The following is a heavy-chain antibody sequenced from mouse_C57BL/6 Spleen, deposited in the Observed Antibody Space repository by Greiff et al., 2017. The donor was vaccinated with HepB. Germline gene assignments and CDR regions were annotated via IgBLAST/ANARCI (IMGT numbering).Heavy chain of an antibody. CDR2: IHPNSGST. V-gene: IGHV1-64*01. J-gene: IGHJ3*01. CDR3: ASPYYSNYFAY. Sequence: QVQLQQPGAELVKPGASVKLSCKASGYTFTSYWMHWVKQRPGQGLEWIGMIHPNSGSTNYNEKFKGTATLTVDKSSSTAYMQLSSLTSEDSAVYYCASPYYSNYFAYWGQGTLVTVSA. CDR1: GYTFTSYW. D-gene: IGHD2-5*01.